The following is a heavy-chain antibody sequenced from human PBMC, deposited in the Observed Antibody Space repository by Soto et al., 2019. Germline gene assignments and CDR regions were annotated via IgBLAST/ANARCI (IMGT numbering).Heavy chain of an antibody. J-gene: IGHJ4*02. V-gene: IGHV3-33*01. Sequence: LRLSCAGSGFTFNQLGMHWVRQAPGKGLEWVAIIWYDGSHKYYADSVKGRCTISRDNSKNTVYLHMDSLGAEVTAMYYCAAGQPLDFRGQGTQVTVSS. CDR3: AAGQPLDF. CDR2: IWYDGSHK. CDR1: GFTFNQLG.